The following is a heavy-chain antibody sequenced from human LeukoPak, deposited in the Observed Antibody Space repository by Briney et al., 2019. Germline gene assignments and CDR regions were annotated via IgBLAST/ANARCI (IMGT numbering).Heavy chain of an antibody. CDR3: VSHSDPLTGYSFDY. Sequence: GGSLRLSCAASGFTVSSNYMTWVRQAPGKGLEWVSIIHDGGNTYYADSVKGRFTVTRDNSRNTVSLEMNSLRVDDTAVYYCVSHSDPLTGYSFDYWGQGTLVTVSS. CDR2: IHDGGNT. V-gene: IGHV3-53*01. D-gene: IGHD3-9*01. CDR1: GFTVSSNY. J-gene: IGHJ4*02.